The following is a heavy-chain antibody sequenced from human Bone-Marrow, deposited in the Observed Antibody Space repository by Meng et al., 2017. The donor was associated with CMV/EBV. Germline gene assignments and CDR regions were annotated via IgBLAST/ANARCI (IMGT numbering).Heavy chain of an antibody. J-gene: IGHJ6*02. CDR3: ARGGVFIAAAVLSVYYYYYYGMDV. CDR2: IYYSGST. Sequence: SETLSLTCTVSGGSISSGDYYWSWIRQPPGKGLEWIGYIYYSGSTYYNPSLKSRVTISVDTSKNQFSLKLSSVTAADTAVYYCARGGVFIAAAVLSVYYYYYYGMDVWGQGTTVTVSS. CDR1: GGSISSGDYY. V-gene: IGHV4-30-4*08. D-gene: IGHD6-13*01.